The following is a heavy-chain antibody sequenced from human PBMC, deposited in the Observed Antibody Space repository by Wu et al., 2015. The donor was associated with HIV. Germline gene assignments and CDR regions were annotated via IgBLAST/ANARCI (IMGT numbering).Heavy chain of an antibody. J-gene: IGHJ4*02. CDR1: GYTFSDYV. V-gene: IGHV1-2*02. CDR2: INPKKGGT. Sequence: QVQLVQSGAEVKKPGASVMVSCKASGYTFSDYVIYWVRKAPGQGPEWMGWINPKKGGTRYAQKFQGRVTLTRDTAVTTAYMELNSLMSDDTAVYYCARLQSLSGLYSNADFWGQGTLVTVSS. CDR3: ARLQSLSGLYSNADF. D-gene: IGHD1-26*01.